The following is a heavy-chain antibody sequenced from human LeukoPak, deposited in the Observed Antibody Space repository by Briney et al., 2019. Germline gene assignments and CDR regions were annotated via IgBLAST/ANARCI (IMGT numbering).Heavy chain of an antibody. V-gene: IGHV1-69*13. Sequence: SVTVSFKASGGTFSSYAISWVRQAPGQGVEWMGGIIPIFGTANYAQKFQGRVTITADESTSTAYMELSSLRSEDTAVYYCARTRVTNWWYFDYWGQGTLVTVSS. J-gene: IGHJ4*02. CDR3: ARTRVTNWWYFDY. CDR1: GGTFSSYA. CDR2: IIPIFGTA. D-gene: IGHD2-8*02.